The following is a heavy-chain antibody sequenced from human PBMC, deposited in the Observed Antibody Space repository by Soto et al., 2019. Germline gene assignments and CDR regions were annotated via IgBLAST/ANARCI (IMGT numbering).Heavy chain of an antibody. CDR2: IRSKANSYAT. CDR3: TAPYYDSSGYSGY. J-gene: IGHJ4*02. V-gene: IGHV3-73*01. CDR1: GFTFSGSA. Sequence: EVQLVESGGGLVQPGGSLKLSCAASGFTFSGSAMHWVRQASGKGREWVGRIRSKANSYATAYAASGKGRFTISRDDSKNTAYLQMNSLKTEDTAVYYCTAPYYDSSGYSGYWGQGTLVTVSS. D-gene: IGHD3-22*01.